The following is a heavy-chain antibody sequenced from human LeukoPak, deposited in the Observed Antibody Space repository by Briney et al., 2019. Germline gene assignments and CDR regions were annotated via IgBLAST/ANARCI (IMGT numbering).Heavy chain of an antibody. CDR2: ISYDGNNY. CDR1: GFTFDDYA. Sequence: PGRSLRLSCAASGFTFDDYAMHWVRQAPGKGLEWVAVISYDGNNYYYADSVKGRFTISRDNSKNTLYLQMNSLGAEDTAVYYCARGGRGFSYAYFDYWGQGTLVTVSS. J-gene: IGHJ4*02. V-gene: IGHV3-30-3*01. D-gene: IGHD5-18*01. CDR3: ARGGRGFSYAYFDY.